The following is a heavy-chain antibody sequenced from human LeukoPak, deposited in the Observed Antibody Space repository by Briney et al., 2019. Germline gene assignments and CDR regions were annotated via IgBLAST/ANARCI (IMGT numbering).Heavy chain of an antibody. CDR1: GFTFRSYA. Sequence: GGSLRLSCAVSGFTFRSYAMNWVRQAPGKGLEWVSSISSSSSYIHYADSVKGRFTISRDNAKNSLDLQMNSLRAEDTAVYYCASTLCSDDNCYFDYYYYMDVWGKGTTVTISS. D-gene: IGHD2-15*01. CDR2: ISSSSSYI. CDR3: ASTLCSDDNCYFDYYYYMDV. V-gene: IGHV3-21*01. J-gene: IGHJ6*03.